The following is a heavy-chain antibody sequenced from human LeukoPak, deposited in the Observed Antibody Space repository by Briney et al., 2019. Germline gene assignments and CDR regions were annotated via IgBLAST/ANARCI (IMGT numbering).Heavy chain of an antibody. CDR2: ISGSGGST. Sequence: QPGGSLRLSCAASGFTFSTFWMTWVRQAPGKGLEWVSAISGSGGSTYYADSVKGRFTISRDNSKNTLYLQMNSLRAEDTAVYYCAKDTEVYANWGQGTLVTVSS. D-gene: IGHD3-16*01. J-gene: IGHJ4*02. CDR1: GFTFSTFW. CDR3: AKDTEVYAN. V-gene: IGHV3-23*01.